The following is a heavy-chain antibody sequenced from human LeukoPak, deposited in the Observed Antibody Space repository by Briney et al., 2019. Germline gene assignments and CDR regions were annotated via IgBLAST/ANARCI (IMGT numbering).Heavy chain of an antibody. CDR1: GFTFSSYW. Sequence: PGGSLRLSCAASGFTFSSYWMSWVRQAPGKGREWVANIKQDGSEKYYVDSVKGRFTISRDNAKNSLYLQMNSLRAEDTAVYYCARDYGFGESDAFDIWGQGTMVTVSS. CDR3: ARDYGFGESDAFDI. D-gene: IGHD3-10*01. CDR2: IKQDGSEK. J-gene: IGHJ3*02. V-gene: IGHV3-7*03.